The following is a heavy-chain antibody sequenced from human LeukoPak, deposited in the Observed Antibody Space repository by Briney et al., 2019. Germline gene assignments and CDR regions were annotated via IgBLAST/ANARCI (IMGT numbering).Heavy chain of an antibody. D-gene: IGHD3-10*01. CDR3: ASSRYYYGAGSTNWFVP. CDR2: IYSGST. J-gene: IGHJ5*02. Sequence: SETLSLTCTVSGGSITSDVYYWSWIRQHPGKGLEWIGYIYSGSTSYNPSLKSRVTISVDTSKNQFSLSLTSVTAADTAVYYCASSRYYYGAGSTNWFVPWGQGTPVTVSS. V-gene: IGHV4-31*03. CDR1: GGSITSDVYY.